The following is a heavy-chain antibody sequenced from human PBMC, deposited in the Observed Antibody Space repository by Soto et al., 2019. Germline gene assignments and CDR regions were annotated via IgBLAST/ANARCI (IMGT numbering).Heavy chain of an antibody. CDR3: AHRWLQPNPTYNWFDP. J-gene: IGHJ5*02. D-gene: IGHD5-12*01. CDR2: VSYSGST. CDR1: GGAIGGYY. V-gene: IGHV4-59*01. Sequence: SETLSLTCSLSGGAIGGYYWSWIRQPPGKALEWIGYVSYSGSTDYHPSLKSRVSISIDTSKNQVVLTMTNMDPVDTATYYCAHRWLQPNPTYNWFDPWGQGTLVTVSS.